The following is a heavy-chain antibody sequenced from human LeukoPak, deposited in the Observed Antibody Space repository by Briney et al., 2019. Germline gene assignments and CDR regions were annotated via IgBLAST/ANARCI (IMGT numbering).Heavy chain of an antibody. Sequence: SETLSLTCTVSGGSISSNSYYWGWSRQPPGRGLEWIGSIYYSGSTYYNPSLKSRVTISVDTSKNQFSLKLSSVTAADTAVYYCARHFRKHYYGSGSYLRDYWGQGTLVTVSS. CDR3: ARHFRKHYYGSGSYLRDY. V-gene: IGHV4-39*01. D-gene: IGHD3-10*01. CDR2: IYYSGST. CDR1: GGSISSNSYY. J-gene: IGHJ4*02.